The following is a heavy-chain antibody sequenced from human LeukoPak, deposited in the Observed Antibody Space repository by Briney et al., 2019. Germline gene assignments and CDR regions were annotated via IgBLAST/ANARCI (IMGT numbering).Heavy chain of an antibody. CDR3: AKDIGGSSWYEDDY. CDR2: ISGSGGST. J-gene: IGHJ4*02. Sequence: PGGSLRLSCAASGFTFNRFAMSWVRQAPGKGLEWVSAISGSGGSTYYADSVKGRFTISRDNSKNTLYLQMNSLRAEDTAVYYCAKDIGGSSWYEDDYWGQGTLVTVSS. V-gene: IGHV3-23*01. D-gene: IGHD6-13*01. CDR1: GFTFNRFA.